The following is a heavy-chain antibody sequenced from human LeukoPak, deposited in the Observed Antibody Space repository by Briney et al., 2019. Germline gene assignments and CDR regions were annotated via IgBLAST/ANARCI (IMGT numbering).Heavy chain of an antibody. D-gene: IGHD2/OR15-2a*01. J-gene: IGHJ6*02. CDR3: VKVLVTYTVDV. CDR1: GFIFSSDD. V-gene: IGHV3-30*18. Sequence: GGSLRLSCAASGFIFSSDDMHWARQAPGNGLEWVALISSDGTNKYYADSVKGRFTISRDNSKNTLYLQMNSLRGEDTAVYYCVKVLVTYTVDVWGQGTTVTVSS. CDR2: ISSDGTNK.